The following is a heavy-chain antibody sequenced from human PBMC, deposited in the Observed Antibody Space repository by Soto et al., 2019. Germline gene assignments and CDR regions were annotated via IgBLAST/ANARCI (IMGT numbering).Heavy chain of an antibody. CDR3: AKDLLYYYDSSDPGY. CDR1: GFTFSSYA. V-gene: IGHV3-23*01. D-gene: IGHD3-22*01. CDR2: ISGSGGST. J-gene: IGHJ4*02. Sequence: GGSLRLSCAASGFTFSSYAMSWVRHAPGKGLEWVSAISGSGGSTYYADSVKGRFTISRDNSKNTLYLQMNSLRAEDTAVYYCAKDLLYYYDSSDPGYWGQGTLVTVSS.